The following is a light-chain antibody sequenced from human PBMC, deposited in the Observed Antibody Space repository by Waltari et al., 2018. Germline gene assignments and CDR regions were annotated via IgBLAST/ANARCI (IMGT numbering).Light chain of an antibody. CDR2: GVN. CDR3: SSYTSRATRV. J-gene: IGLJ3*02. Sequence: QSALTQPASVSGSPRQSITISCTGTSSDIGGYDSVAGYQQHPGKAPKLIIHGVNERPPGVSNRVSGSKAGNTASLTISGLKAEDEAVFYCSSYTSRATRVFGGGTKVTVL. CDR1: SSDIGGYDS. V-gene: IGLV2-14*03.